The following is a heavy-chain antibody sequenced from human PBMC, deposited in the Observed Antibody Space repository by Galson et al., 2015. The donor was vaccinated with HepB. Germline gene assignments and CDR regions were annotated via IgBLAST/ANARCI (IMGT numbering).Heavy chain of an antibody. Sequence: SVKVSCKVSGYTLTELSMHWVRQAPGKGLEWMGGFDPEDGETIYAQKFQGRVTMTEDTSTDTAYMELSSLRSEDTAVYYCATSGRCSSTSYRYYYYYYMDVWDKGTTVTVSS. CDR1: GYTLTELS. V-gene: IGHV1-24*01. D-gene: IGHD2-2*01. J-gene: IGHJ6*03. CDR3: ATSGRCSSTSYRYYYYYYMDV. CDR2: FDPEDGET.